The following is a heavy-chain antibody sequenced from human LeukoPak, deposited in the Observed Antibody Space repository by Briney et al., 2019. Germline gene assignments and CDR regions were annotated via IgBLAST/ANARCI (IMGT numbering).Heavy chain of an antibody. J-gene: IGHJ1*01. CDR1: GFTFSTYR. CDR3: ARDAAYDFRNPYRYFQH. CDR2: IKQDGSET. D-gene: IGHD3-3*01. V-gene: IGHV3-7*01. Sequence: GGSLRLSCAASGFTFSTYRMTWVRQAPGKGLDWVGNIKQDGSETYYADSLKGRFTISRDNAKSALYLQMNSLRAEDTAVYYCARDAAYDFRNPYRYFQHWGQGTLVTVSS.